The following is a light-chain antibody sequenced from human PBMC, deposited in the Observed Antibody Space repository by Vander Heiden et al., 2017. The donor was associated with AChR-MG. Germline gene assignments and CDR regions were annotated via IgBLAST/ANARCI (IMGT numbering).Light chain of an antibody. Sequence: DIQMTQSPSSLSASVGDRVTITCRASQSISNYLNWYQQKPGKAPQLLIYSASSLQSGVPSRFSGSGSGTDLTLTISSLQPEDFATYYCEQSDNIPYTFGQRTKLEIK. J-gene: IGKJ2*01. V-gene: IGKV1-39*01. CDR3: EQSDNIPYT. CDR2: SAS. CDR1: QSISNY.